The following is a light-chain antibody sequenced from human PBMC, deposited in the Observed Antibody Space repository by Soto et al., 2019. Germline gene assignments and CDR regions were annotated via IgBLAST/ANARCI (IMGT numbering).Light chain of an antibody. CDR2: GVT. V-gene: IGLV2-14*03. Sequence: QSVLTQPASVSGSPGQSITISCTGTSSDIGGYNYVSWYQHYPGRAPQLMIYGVTDRPSGVSNRFSGSKSGNTASLTISGLRAEDEADYYCSSYTSSDTLAVFGPGTKVTVL. CDR3: SSYTSSDTLAV. CDR1: SSDIGGYNY. J-gene: IGLJ1*01.